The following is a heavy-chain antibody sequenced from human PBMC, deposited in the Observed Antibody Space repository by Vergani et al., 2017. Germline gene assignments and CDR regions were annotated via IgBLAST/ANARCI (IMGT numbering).Heavy chain of an antibody. V-gene: IGHV5-51*07. J-gene: IGHJ6*02. CDR1: GYSFTSYW. Sequence: EVQLVQSGAEVKKPGESLKISCKGSGYSFTSYWIGWVHQMPGKGLEWMGIIYPGDSDTRYSPSFHGQVTISADKSISTAYLQWSSLKASDTAMYYCARLRMTMVRGVTPLPGYYGMDVWGQGTTVTVSS. CDR2: IYPGDSDT. D-gene: IGHD3-10*01. CDR3: ARLRMTMVRGVTPLPGYYGMDV.